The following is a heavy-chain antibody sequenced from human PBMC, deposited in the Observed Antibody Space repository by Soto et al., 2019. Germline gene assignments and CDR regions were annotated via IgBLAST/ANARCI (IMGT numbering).Heavy chain of an antibody. CDR1: GYTFTSYG. D-gene: IGHD5-12*01. J-gene: IGHJ6*02. V-gene: IGHV1-18*01. CDR2: ISAYNGNT. CDR3: ARHGARDSGYDYYYYYGMDV. Sequence: ASVKVSCKASGYTFTSYGISWVRQAPGQGLEWMGWISAYNGNTNYAQKLQGRVTMTTDTSTSTAYMELRSLRSDDTAVYYFARHGARDSGYDYYYYYGMDVWGQGTTVTVSS.